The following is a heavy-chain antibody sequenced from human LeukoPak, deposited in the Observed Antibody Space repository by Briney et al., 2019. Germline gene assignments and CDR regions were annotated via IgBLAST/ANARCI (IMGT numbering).Heavy chain of an antibody. CDR2: INPSGGST. J-gene: IGHJ5*02. CDR3: ARDPSAFCTNGVCYSGWFDP. V-gene: IGHV1-46*01. Sequence: ASVKVSCKASGYTFTSYYMHWVRQAPGQGLEWMGIINPSGGSTSYAQKFQGRVTMTRDTYTSTVYMELSSLRSEDTAVYYCARDPSAFCTNGVCYSGWFDPWGQGTLVTVSP. CDR1: GYTFTSYY. D-gene: IGHD2-8*01.